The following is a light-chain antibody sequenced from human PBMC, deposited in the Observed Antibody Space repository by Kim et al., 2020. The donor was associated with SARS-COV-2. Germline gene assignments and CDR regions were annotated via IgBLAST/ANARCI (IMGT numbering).Light chain of an antibody. V-gene: IGLV3-19*01. CDR1: SLRSYY. Sequence: SSELTQAPAVSVALGQTVRITCQGDSLRSYYATWYQQKPGQAPILVIYGKNNRTSGIPDRFSGSSSGNTASLTITGTQSGDEAVYYCNSRDSNDNVVFGGGTQVTIL. CDR3: NSRDSNDNVV. CDR2: GKN. J-gene: IGLJ2*01.